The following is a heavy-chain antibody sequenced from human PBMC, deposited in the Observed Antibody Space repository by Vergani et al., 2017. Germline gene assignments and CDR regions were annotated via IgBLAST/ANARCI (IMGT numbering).Heavy chain of an antibody. J-gene: IGHJ3*02. V-gene: IGHV3-48*01. Sequence: VQLLESGGDLVQPGGSLRLSCAASGFTFNHYAMNWVRQAPGKGLEWVSYISNSGNTIEYADSVKGRFSISRDNAKSSLFLQMDSLRAEDTAVYYCARDHRDYNNYPGTFDIWGQGSMVTVSS. D-gene: IGHD5-24*01. CDR2: ISNSGNTI. CDR1: GFTFNHYA. CDR3: ARDHRDYNNYPGTFDI.